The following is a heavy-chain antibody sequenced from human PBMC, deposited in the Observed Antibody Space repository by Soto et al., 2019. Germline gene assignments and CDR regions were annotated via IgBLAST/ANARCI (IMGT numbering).Heavy chain of an antibody. CDR1: GFTFSSYE. D-gene: IGHD1-26*01. J-gene: IGHJ6*02. CDR3: ARDQGVVGATEDLYYGMDV. Sequence: PGGSLRLSCAASGFTFSSYEMSWVRQAPGKGLEWVSYISSSGSTIYYADSVKGRFTISRDNAKNSLYLQMNSLRAEDTAVYYCARDQGVVGATEDLYYGMDVWGQGTTVTVSS. CDR2: ISSSGSTI. V-gene: IGHV3-48*03.